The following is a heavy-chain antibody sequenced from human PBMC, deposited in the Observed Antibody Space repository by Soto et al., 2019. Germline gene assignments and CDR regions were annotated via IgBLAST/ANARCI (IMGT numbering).Heavy chain of an antibody. J-gene: IGHJ6*02. Sequence: QVQLVQSGAEVKKPGSSVKVSCRASGGHFDRFALSWLRQAHGQGLEWMGGIIPFLSATTYAHKFQGRVTITADGVANPLSLGVRSLASGDAAVYYCAGGEGHYGFFGLIDVWGQGTSVTVSS. CDR2: IIPFLSAT. CDR3: AGGEGHYGFFGLIDV. D-gene: IGHD4-17*01. V-gene: IGHV1-69*01. CDR1: GGHFDRFA.